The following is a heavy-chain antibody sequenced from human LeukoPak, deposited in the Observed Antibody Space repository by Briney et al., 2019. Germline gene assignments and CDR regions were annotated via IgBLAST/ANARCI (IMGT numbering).Heavy chain of an antibody. CDR2: IYTSGST. CDR1: GGSIGSGSYY. CDR3: ARDSGY. V-gene: IGHV4-61*02. Sequence: SQTLSLTCTVSGGSIGSGSYYWSWIRQPAGKGLEWIGRIYTSGSTNYNPSLKSRVTISVDTSKNQFSLKLSSVTAADTAVYYCARDSGYWGQGTLVTVSS. D-gene: IGHD3-10*01. J-gene: IGHJ4*02.